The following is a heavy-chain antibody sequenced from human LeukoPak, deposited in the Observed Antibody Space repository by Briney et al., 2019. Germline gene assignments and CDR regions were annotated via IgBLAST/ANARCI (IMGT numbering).Heavy chain of an antibody. Sequence: GASVKVSCKASGYTFTSYDINWVRQATGQGLEWIGWMNPNSGNTGYAQKFRGRVTMTRNTSISTAYMELSSLRSEDTAVYYCARGRGVKWELRGGFDYWGQGTLVTVSS. CDR3: ARGRGVKWELRGGFDY. CDR2: MNPNSGNT. J-gene: IGHJ4*02. V-gene: IGHV1-8*01. D-gene: IGHD1-26*01. CDR1: GYTFTSYD.